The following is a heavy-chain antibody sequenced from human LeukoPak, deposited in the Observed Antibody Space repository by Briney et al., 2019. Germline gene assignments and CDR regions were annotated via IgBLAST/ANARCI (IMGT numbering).Heavy chain of an antibody. V-gene: IGHV3-7*01. D-gene: IGHD1-14*01. Sequence: PGGSLRLSCAASGFTFTSYWMNWVRQAPGMGLEWVANIKQDGSEEYYVDSVKGRFTISRDNAKNSLYLQMNSLRAEDTAVYYCARDPDRDGVDYWGQGTLVTVSS. J-gene: IGHJ4*02. CDR1: GFTFTSYW. CDR3: ARDPDRDGVDY. CDR2: IKQDGSEE.